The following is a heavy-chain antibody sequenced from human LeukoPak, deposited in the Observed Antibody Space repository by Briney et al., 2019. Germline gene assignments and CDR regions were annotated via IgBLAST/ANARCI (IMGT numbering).Heavy chain of an antibody. D-gene: IGHD1-26*01. V-gene: IGHV3-53*04. CDR3: ARAVSGTSYGFDI. CDR1: GFTVSNNY. CDR2: IYSGGNT. Sequence: PGGSLRLSCAASGFTVSNNYMTWVRQAPGKGLECVSVIYSGGNTYYADSVKGRFTISRHNSENTLYLQMNSLRIEDTAVYYCARAVSGTSYGFDIWGQGTVVTVSS. J-gene: IGHJ3*02.